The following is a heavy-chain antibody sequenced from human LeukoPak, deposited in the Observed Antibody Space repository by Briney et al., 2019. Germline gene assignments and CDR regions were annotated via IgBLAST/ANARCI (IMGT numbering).Heavy chain of an antibody. J-gene: IGHJ1*01. D-gene: IGHD3/OR15-3a*01. V-gene: IGHV3-48*04. CDR2: ISSSSSTI. Sequence: GGSLRLSCAASGFTFSRYSMNWVRQAPGKGLEWVSYISSSSSTIYYTDSVKGRFTISRDNAKNSVYLQMNSLSAEDTAVYYCARQGLYNSSDFWTFQHWGQGTLVTVSS. CDR1: GFTFSRYS. CDR3: ARQGLYNSSDFWTFQH.